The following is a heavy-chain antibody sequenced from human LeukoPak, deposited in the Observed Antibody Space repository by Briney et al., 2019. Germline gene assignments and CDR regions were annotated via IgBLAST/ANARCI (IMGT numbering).Heavy chain of an antibody. CDR2: ISSSSSYI. D-gene: IGHD2-15*01. Sequence: GGSLRLSCAASGFTFSSYSMNWVRQAPGKGLEWVSSISSSSSYIYYADPVKGRFTISRDNAKNSLYLQMNSLRAEDTAVYYCAREPVVAARVWFDPWGQGTLVTVSS. J-gene: IGHJ5*02. CDR3: AREPVVAARVWFDP. V-gene: IGHV3-21*01. CDR1: GFTFSSYS.